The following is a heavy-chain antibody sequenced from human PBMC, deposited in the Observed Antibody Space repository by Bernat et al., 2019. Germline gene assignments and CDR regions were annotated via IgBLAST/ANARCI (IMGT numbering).Heavy chain of an antibody. V-gene: IGHV1-69*01. D-gene: IGHD3-10*01. CDR1: GGTFSSYA. Sequence: QVQLVQSGAEVKKPGSSVKVSCKASGGTFSSYAIGWVRQAPGQGLEWMGGIIPIFGTANYAQKFQGRVTITADESTSTAYMELSSLRSEDTAVYYCADGGSGSYYTGEEYYFDYWGQGTLVTVSS. CDR3: ADGGSGSYYTGEEYYFDY. J-gene: IGHJ4*02. CDR2: IIPIFGTA.